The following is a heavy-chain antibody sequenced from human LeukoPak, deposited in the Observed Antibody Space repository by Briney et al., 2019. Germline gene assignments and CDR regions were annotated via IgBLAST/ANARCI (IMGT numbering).Heavy chain of an antibody. J-gene: IGHJ6*02. CDR3: ARRAPFIAVAGSNYYYGMDV. CDR2: INHSGST. Sequence: NPSETLSLTCAVYGGSFSGYYWSWIRQPPGKGLEWIGEINHSGSTNYNPSLKSRVTISVDTSKNQFSLKLSSVTAADTAVYHCARRAPFIAVAGSNYYYGMDVWGQGTTVTVSS. D-gene: IGHD6-19*01. V-gene: IGHV4-34*01. CDR1: GGSFSGYY.